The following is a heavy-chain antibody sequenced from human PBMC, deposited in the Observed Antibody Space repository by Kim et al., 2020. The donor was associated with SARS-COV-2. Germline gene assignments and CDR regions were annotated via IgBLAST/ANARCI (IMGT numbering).Heavy chain of an antibody. CDR3: ARDRCFTGMIVERGPDY. J-gene: IGHJ4*02. V-gene: IGHV3-30*04. CDR2: ISYDGSNK. CDR1: GFTFSSYA. D-gene: IGHD3-22*01. Sequence: GGSLRLSCAASGFTFSSYAMHWVRQAPGKGLEWVAVISYDGSNKYYADSVKGRFTISRDNSKNTLYLQMNSLRAEDTAVYYCARDRCFTGMIVERGPDYWGEGALGTVSS.